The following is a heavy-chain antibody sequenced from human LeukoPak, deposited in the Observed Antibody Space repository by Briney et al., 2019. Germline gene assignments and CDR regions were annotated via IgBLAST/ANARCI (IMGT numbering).Heavy chain of an antibody. Sequence: GGSLRLSCAASVSTFSSHYMNWVRQAPGKGLEGVSSISSSSTYILYADSVKGRFTLSRDNAKNSLLLQMNSLRAEDTAVYYCARAGTNWNYPRFDYWGQGTLVTVSS. V-gene: IGHV3-21*01. CDR2: ISSSSTYI. CDR1: VSTFSSHY. J-gene: IGHJ4*02. CDR3: ARAGTNWNYPRFDY. D-gene: IGHD1-7*01.